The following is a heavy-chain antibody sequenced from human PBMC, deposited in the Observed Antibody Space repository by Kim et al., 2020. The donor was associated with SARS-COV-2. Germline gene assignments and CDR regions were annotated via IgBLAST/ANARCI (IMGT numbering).Heavy chain of an antibody. D-gene: IGHD3-3*01. CDR3: ARVGFWSGYYYMDV. CDR1: GGSISSGGYY. CDR2: IYYSGST. J-gene: IGHJ6*03. V-gene: IGHV4-31*03. Sequence: SETLSLTCTVSGGSISSGGYYWSWIRQHPGKGLEWIGYIYYSGSTYYNPSLKSRVTISVDTSKNQFSLKLSSVTAADTAVYYCARVGFWSGYYYMDVWGKGTTVTVSS.